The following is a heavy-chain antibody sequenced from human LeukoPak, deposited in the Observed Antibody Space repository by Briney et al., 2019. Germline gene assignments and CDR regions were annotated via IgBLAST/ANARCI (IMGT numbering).Heavy chain of an antibody. D-gene: IGHD6-19*01. CDR1: GGSISSSSYY. V-gene: IGHV4-39*07. CDR3: ARGSGWYFDY. J-gene: IGHJ4*02. Sequence: SETLSLTCTVSGGSISSSSYYWGWIRQPPGKGLEWIGSIYYSGSTYYNPSLKSRVTMSVDTSKNQFSLKLSSVTAADTAVYYCARGSGWYFDYWGQGTLVTVSS. CDR2: IYYSGST.